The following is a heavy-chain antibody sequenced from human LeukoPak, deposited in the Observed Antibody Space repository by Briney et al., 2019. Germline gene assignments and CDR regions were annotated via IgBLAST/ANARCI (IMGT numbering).Heavy chain of an antibody. V-gene: IGHV3-48*01. CDR1: GFTFSSYN. CDR3: ASDYSGNYFNAFDI. J-gene: IGHJ3*02. Sequence: GGSLRLSCAASGFTFSSYNMNWVRQAPGKGQEWVSYISSSSSTIYYADSVKGRFTISRDNAKNSLYLQMNSLRAVDTAVYYCASDYSGNYFNAFDIWGQGTMVTVSS. D-gene: IGHD1-26*01. CDR2: ISSSSSTI.